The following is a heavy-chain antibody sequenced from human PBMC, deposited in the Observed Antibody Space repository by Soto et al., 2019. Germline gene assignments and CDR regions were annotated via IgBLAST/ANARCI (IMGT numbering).Heavy chain of an antibody. D-gene: IGHD5-18*01. CDR2: IPYDGSNE. Sequence: QVQLVESGGGVVQPGRSLRLSCEASGFIFSSFPMHWVRQAPGKGLEWVAVIPYDGSNEYYADSVKGRFTISRDNSKNTLYLQINSLSAEDTAVHYCARDVDTREAGCFDLWGQGSPVTVSS. CDR1: GFIFSSFP. CDR3: ARDVDTREAGCFDL. V-gene: IGHV3-30-3*01. J-gene: IGHJ5*02.